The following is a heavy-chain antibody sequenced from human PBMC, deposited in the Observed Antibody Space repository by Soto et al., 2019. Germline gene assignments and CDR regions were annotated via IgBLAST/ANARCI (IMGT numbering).Heavy chain of an antibody. Sequence: LRLSCAASGFTFSSYSMNWVRQAPGKGLEWVSSISSSSSYIYYADSVKGRFTISRDDAKNSLYLQMNSLRAEDTAVYYCARDRNRIAAAAVPYYYYYYGVDVWGQGTTVTVSS. V-gene: IGHV3-21*01. CDR1: GFTFSSYS. J-gene: IGHJ6*02. CDR3: ARDRNRIAAAAVPYYYYYYGVDV. CDR2: ISSSSSYI. D-gene: IGHD6-13*01.